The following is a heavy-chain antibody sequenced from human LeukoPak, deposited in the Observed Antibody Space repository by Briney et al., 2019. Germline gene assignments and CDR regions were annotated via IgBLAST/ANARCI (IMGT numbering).Heavy chain of an antibody. J-gene: IGHJ4*02. Sequence: HPGGSLRLSCAASGFTFSSYSMNWVRQAPGKGLEWVSVIYSGGSTYYADSVKGRFTISRDNSKNTLYLQMNSLRAEDTAVYYCARGGRSGIDYWGQGTLVTVSS. CDR2: IYSGGST. V-gene: IGHV3-53*01. D-gene: IGHD1-26*01. CDR1: GFTFSSYS. CDR3: ARGGRSGIDY.